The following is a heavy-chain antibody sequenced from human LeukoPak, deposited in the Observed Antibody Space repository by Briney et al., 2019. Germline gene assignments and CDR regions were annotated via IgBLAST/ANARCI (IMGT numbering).Heavy chain of an antibody. V-gene: IGHV3-7*01. CDR3: ARDTQGYFDY. Sequence: PGGSLRLSRAASGFTFSSYWMSWVRQAPGKGLEWVANIKEDGTEKSYVDSVKGRFTISRDNAKNSLYLQMHSLRAEDTAVYYCARDTQGYFDYWGQGTLVTVSS. D-gene: IGHD2-15*01. J-gene: IGHJ4*02. CDR1: GFTFSSYW. CDR2: IKEDGTEK.